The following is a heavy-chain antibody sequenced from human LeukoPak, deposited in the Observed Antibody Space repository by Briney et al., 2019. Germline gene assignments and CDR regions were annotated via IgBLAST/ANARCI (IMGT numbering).Heavy chain of an antibody. CDR3: ARGRRQTVDY. CDR2: IYYSGST. V-gene: IGHV4-59*01. CDR1: GGSISSYY. Sequence: SETLSLTCTVSGGSISSYYWSWIRQPPGKGLEWIGYIYYSGSTNYNPSLKSRVTISVDTSKNQLSLKLSSVAAADTAVYYCARGRRQTVDYWGQGTLVTVSS. J-gene: IGHJ4*02.